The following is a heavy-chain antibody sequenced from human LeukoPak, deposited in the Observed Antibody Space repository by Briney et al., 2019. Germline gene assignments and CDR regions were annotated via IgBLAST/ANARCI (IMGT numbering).Heavy chain of an antibody. D-gene: IGHD3-10*01. CDR2: IYYSGST. Sequence: SETLSLTCTVSGGSISSSSYYWGWIRQPPGKGLEWIGSIYYSGSTYYNPSLKSRVTISVDTSKNQFSLKLSSVTAADTAVYYCAKWEVRLNAFEMWGQGTMVTVSS. CDR3: AKWEVRLNAFEM. CDR1: GGSISSSSYY. J-gene: IGHJ3*02. V-gene: IGHV4-39*07.